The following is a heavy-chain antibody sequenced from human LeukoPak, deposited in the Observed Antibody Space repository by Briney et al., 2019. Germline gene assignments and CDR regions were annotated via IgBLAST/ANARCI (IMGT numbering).Heavy chain of an antibody. CDR2: ISAYNGNT. Sequence: GASVKVSCKASGYTFTSYGISWVRQAPGQGLEWMGWISAYNGNTNYAQKLQGRVTMTTDTSTSTAYMELRSLRSDDTAVYYCARTYYYDSSGPLMGWFDPWGQGTLVTVSP. CDR3: ARTYYYDSSGPLMGWFDP. D-gene: IGHD3-22*01. V-gene: IGHV1-18*01. J-gene: IGHJ5*02. CDR1: GYTFTSYG.